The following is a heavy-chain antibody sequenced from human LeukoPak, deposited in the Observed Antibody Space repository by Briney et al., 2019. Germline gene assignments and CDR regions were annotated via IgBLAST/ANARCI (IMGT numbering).Heavy chain of an antibody. J-gene: IGHJ4*02. D-gene: IGHD3-10*01. CDR1: GFTFSNAW. CDR2: ISSSSSYT. V-gene: IGHV3-11*05. Sequence: GGSLRLSCAASGFTFSNAWMSWIRQAPGKGLEWVSYISSSSSYTNYADSVKGRFTISRDNAKNSLYLQMNSLRAEDTAVYYCARDQGWGYYGSGSYVDYWGQGTLVTVSS. CDR3: ARDQGWGYYGSGSYVDY.